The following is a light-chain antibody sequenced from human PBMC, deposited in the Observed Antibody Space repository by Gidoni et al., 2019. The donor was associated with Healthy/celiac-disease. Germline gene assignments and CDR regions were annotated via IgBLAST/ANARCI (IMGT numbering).Light chain of an antibody. V-gene: IGLV2-11*01. CDR2: DVS. Sequence: QSALTQPRSVSGSPGQSVTISCTGTSSDVGGYNYVSWYQQHPGKAPKRMIYDVSKRPSGVPDRCSGSKSGNTASLTISGLQAEDEADYYCCSYAGSYHVVFGGGTKLTVL. J-gene: IGLJ2*01. CDR1: SSDVGGYNY. CDR3: CSYAGSYHVV.